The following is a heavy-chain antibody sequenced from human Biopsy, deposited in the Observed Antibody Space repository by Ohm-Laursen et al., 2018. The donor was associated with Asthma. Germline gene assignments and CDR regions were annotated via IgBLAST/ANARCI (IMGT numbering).Heavy chain of an antibody. J-gene: IGHJ1*01. CDR2: IKHDGSEK. Sequence: SLRLSCAASGFTFRNYAISWVRQVPGKGLEWVANIKHDGSEKNHVDSLKGRFTISRDNAKNSLYLQMNSLRAEDTAVYYCARTFHFWSPYHAEHYQLWGQGTLVTVSS. CDR1: GFTFRNYA. V-gene: IGHV3-7*01. D-gene: IGHD3-3*02. CDR3: ARTFHFWSPYHAEHYQL.